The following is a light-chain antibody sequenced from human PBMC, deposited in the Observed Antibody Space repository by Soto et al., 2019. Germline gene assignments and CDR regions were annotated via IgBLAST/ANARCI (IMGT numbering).Light chain of an antibody. CDR2: DAS. Sequence: DIQMTQSPSTLSAFVGDRVTITCRASQGISRWLACYQQKPGKGPKLLIYDASTLESGVPSRFSGRGSGTEFTLTSSMLQPDDFATYRCQQYYSSLTFGQGTKVEIK. V-gene: IGKV1-5*01. J-gene: IGKJ1*01. CDR1: QGISRW. CDR3: QQYYSSLT.